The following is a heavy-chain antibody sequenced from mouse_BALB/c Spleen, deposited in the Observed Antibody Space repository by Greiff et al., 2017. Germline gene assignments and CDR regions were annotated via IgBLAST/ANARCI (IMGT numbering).Heavy chain of an antibody. CDR1: GYSITSGYY. J-gene: IGHJ3*01. Sequence: DVKLQESGPGLVKPSQSLSLTCSVTGYSITSGYYWNWIRQFPGNKLEWMGYISYDGSNNYNPSLKNRISITRDTSKNQFFLKLNSVTTEDTATYYCARETYDYGFAYWGQGTLVTVSA. D-gene: IGHD2-4*01. CDR3: ARETYDYGFAY. CDR2: ISYDGSN. V-gene: IGHV3-6*02.